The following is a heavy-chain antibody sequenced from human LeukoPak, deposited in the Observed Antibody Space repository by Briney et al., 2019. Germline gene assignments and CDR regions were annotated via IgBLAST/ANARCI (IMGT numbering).Heavy chain of an antibody. Sequence: GGSLRLSCAASGFTFSSYSMNWVCQAPGKGLEWVSSISSSSTYIKYADSVKGRFTISRDNALNSLYLEMNNLRAEDTAFYYCASPGSSLTGGPIWGQGSLVTVSS. CDR2: ISSSSTYI. CDR1: GFTFSSYS. D-gene: IGHD3-9*01. CDR3: ASPGSSLTGGPI. J-gene: IGHJ4*02. V-gene: IGHV3-21*01.